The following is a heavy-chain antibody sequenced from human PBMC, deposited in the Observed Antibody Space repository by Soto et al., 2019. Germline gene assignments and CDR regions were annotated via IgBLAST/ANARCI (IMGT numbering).Heavy chain of an antibody. CDR1: GYTFTSYD. CDR3: ALGMQGSVSSYY. Sequence: GASVKVSCKASGYTFTSYDINWVRQATGQGLEWMGWMNPNSGNTGYAQKFQGRVTMTRNTSISTAYMELSSLRSEDTAVYYCALGMQGSVSSYYWGQGTLVTVSS. J-gene: IGHJ4*02. V-gene: IGHV1-8*01. D-gene: IGHD3-10*01. CDR2: MNPNSGNT.